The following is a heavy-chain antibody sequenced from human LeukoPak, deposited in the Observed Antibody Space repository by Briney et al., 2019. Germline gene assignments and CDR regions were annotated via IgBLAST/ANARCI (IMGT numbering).Heavy chain of an antibody. Sequence: SETLSLTCTVSGGSISSSSYYWGWIRQPPGKGLEWIGSIYYSGSTYYNPSLKSRVTISVDTSKNQFSLKLSSVTAADTAVYYCARDSSGYYHTFDYWGQGTLVTVSS. CDR2: IYYSGST. CDR1: GGSISSSSYY. D-gene: IGHD3-22*01. J-gene: IGHJ4*02. CDR3: ARDSSGYYHTFDY. V-gene: IGHV4-39*07.